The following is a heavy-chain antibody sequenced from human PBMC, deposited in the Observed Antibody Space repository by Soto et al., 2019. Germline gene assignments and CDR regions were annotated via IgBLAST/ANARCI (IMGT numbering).Heavy chain of an antibody. CDR3: ARVTSSGGFDP. CDR1: GGTFSSYA. CDR2: IIPIFGTA. V-gene: IGHV1-69*13. D-gene: IGHD3-22*01. J-gene: IGHJ5*02. Sequence: VASVKVSCKASGGTFSSYAISWVRQAPGQGLEWMGGIIPIFGTANYAQKFQGRDTITADESTSTAYMELSSLRSEDTAVYYCARVTSSGGFDPWGQGTLVTVSS.